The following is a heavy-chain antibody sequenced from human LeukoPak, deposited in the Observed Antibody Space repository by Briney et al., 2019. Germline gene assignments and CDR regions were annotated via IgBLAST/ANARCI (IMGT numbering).Heavy chain of an antibody. CDR1: GYTFTSYG. J-gene: IGHJ3*02. Sequence: PPASVKVSCKASGYTFTSYGISWVRQATGQGLEWMGWMNPKSGNTDYAQNFQGRVIMTRDTSINTAYLDLSSLKSDDTAMYFCATGNRGYSGYGQYAFDNWGQGTMVIVSS. CDR2: MNPKSGNT. CDR3: ATGNRGYSGYGQYAFDN. D-gene: IGHD5-12*01. V-gene: IGHV1-8*02.